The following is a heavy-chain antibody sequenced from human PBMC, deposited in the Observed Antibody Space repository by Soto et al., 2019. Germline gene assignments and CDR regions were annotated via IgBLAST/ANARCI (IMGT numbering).Heavy chain of an antibody. J-gene: IGHJ5*02. CDR3: AGDSNESWFYN. CDR1: GYSVRSGHY. Sequence: PSETLSLTCTASGYSVRSGHYWGWIRQSPAKGLEWIASVQHFGTTLYNPSLKTRVTVSVDTSKNQFSLSLRFVTAADTAVYYCAGDSNESWFYNWGQGIQVTVSS. D-gene: IGHD4-4*01. CDR2: VQHFGTT. V-gene: IGHV4-38-2*02.